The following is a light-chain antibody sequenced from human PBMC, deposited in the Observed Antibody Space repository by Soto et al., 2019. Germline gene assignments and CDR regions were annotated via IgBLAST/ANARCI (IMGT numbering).Light chain of an antibody. CDR3: HQTYSTPPT. CDR2: ATS. Sequence: DIHMTQSPSSLSASFGDRVTVTFRASQSISTYLNWFQQRPGKAPKLLMYATSTLESGVPSRFSGSASKTNFTLTISSLQPEDFATYYCHQTYSTPPTFGQGTKVDI. J-gene: IGKJ1*01. CDR1: QSISTY. V-gene: IGKV1-39*01.